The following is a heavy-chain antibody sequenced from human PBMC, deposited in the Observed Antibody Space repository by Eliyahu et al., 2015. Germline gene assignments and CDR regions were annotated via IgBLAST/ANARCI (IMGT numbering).Heavy chain of an antibody. J-gene: IGHJ4*02. Sequence: QVQLQESGPGLVKPSETLSLTCTVSGASISSYYWSWIRQPPGKGLEWIAYIYYSGSTNYNPSLKSRVTISVDTSKNQFSLKLSSVTAADTAVYYCARIPAQYPYWGQGTLVTVSS. D-gene: IGHD1-14*01. CDR3: ARIPAQYPY. CDR2: IYYSGST. CDR1: GASISSYY. V-gene: IGHV4-59*01.